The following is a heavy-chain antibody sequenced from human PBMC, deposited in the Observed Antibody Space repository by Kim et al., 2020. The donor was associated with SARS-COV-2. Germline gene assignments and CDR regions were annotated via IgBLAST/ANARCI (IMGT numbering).Heavy chain of an antibody. CDR2: ISGSSSYI. Sequence: GGSLRLSCVASGFTFSSYSINWVRQAPGKGLEWVSSISGSSSYIYYADSVKGRFTISRDNAKNSLYLQMNSLRAEDTAVYYCARDGPYSGYVRFDYWGQGTLVTVSS. CDR1: GFTFSSYS. D-gene: IGHD5-12*01. V-gene: IGHV3-21*01. CDR3: ARDGPYSGYVRFDY. J-gene: IGHJ4*02.